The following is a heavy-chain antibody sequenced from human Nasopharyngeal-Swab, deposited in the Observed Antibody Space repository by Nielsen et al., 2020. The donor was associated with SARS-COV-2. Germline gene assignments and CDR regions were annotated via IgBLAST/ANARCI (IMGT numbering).Heavy chain of an antibody. V-gene: IGHV3-23*01. D-gene: IGHD3-9*01. CDR2: ISGSGGST. CDR1: GFTFSSYA. Sequence: GESLKISCAASGFTFSSYAMSWVRQAPGKGLEWVSAISGSGGSTYYADSVKGRFTISRDNSKNTLYLQMYSLRAEDTAVYYCATETGRYFDLYFQHWGQGTLVTVSS. J-gene: IGHJ1*01. CDR3: ATETGRYFDLYFQH.